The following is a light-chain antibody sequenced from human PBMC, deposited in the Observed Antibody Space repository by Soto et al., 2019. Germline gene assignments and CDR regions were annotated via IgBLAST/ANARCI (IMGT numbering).Light chain of an antibody. CDR1: SSDVGGYNY. CDR3: SSYAGSNNLGV. CDR2: EVN. J-gene: IGLJ2*01. V-gene: IGLV2-8*01. Sequence: QSALTQPPSASGSPGQSVTISCTGTSSDVGGYNYVSWYQQHPGKAPKLMIYEVNKRPSGVPDRFSGSKSGNTASLTVSWLQAEDEADYYCSSYAGSNNLGVFGGGTKLTVL.